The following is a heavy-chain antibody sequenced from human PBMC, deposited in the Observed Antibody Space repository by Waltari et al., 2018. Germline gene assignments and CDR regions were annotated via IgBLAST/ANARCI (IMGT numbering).Heavy chain of an antibody. CDR1: GGSISSYY. D-gene: IGHD3-3*01. V-gene: IGHV4-4*07. CDR2: IYTSGST. J-gene: IGHJ3*02. Sequence: QVQLQESGPGLVKPSETLFLTCTVSGGSISSYYWSWIRQPAGKGLEWIGRIYTSGSTNTNPALKSRVTMSVDTSKNQFSLKLSSVTAADTAVYYCASRYYDFWTREESHLIGGLNDAFDIWGQGTMVTVSS. CDR3: ASRYYDFWTREESHLIGGLNDAFDI.